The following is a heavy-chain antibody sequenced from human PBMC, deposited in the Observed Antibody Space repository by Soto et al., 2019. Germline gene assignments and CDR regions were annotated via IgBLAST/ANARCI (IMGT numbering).Heavy chain of an antibody. V-gene: IGHV3-30-3*01. CDR2: ISYDGSNK. CDR3: VRCWGTGDGSTFGYNWFDP. D-gene: IGHD3-16*01. CDR1: GFTFSSYA. Sequence: GGSLRLSCAASGFTFSSYAMHWVRQAPGKGLEWVAVISYDGSNKYYADSVKGRFTISRDTSKNTLYLQMNSLRTEDTAVYYCVRCWGTGDGSTFGYNWFDPWGQGTLVTVSS. J-gene: IGHJ5*02.